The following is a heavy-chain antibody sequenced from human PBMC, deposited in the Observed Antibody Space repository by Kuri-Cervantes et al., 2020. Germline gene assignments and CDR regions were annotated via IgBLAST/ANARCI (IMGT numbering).Heavy chain of an antibody. V-gene: IGHV3-7*01. CDR3: ARDPGESQIVGLFDY. D-gene: IGHD1-26*01. CDR1: GFTFSFYW. CDR2: IKQDGSEK. J-gene: IGHJ4*02. Sequence: GGSLRLSCAASGFTFSFYWMTWVRQAPGKGLEWVANIKQDGSEKTYVDSVKGRLTISRDNAKSSLYLQMNSLRAEDSAVYYCARDPGESQIVGLFDYCGQGTLVTVS.